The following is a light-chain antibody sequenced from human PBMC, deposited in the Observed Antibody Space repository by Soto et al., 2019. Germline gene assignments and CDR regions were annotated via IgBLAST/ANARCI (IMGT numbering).Light chain of an antibody. CDR3: QQSNNWPKT. Sequence: EIVMTQAPATLSMSPGETATLSCRASQSVNSNLAWYQQKPGQAPRLLISDASTRAAGLPARFSGSGFGTEFTLTISSLQSEDFAVYFCQQSNNWPKTFGQGTKVDIK. CDR1: QSVNSN. J-gene: IGKJ1*01. V-gene: IGKV3-15*01. CDR2: DAS.